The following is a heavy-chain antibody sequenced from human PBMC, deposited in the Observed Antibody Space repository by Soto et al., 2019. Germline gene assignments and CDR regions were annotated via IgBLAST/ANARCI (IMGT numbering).Heavy chain of an antibody. D-gene: IGHD2-21*01. J-gene: IGHJ4*02. Sequence: GGSLRLSCAASGFTFSNYAMNWARQAPGKGLEWVSSLSRSGGSTYYADSVKGRFIISRDKSKNTLYLQMNNLRAEDTALYYCANHPADSGSGDDIFFIDSWGQGTVVTVSS. CDR1: GFTFSNYA. V-gene: IGHV3-23*01. CDR3: ANHPADSGSGDDIFFIDS. CDR2: LSRSGGST.